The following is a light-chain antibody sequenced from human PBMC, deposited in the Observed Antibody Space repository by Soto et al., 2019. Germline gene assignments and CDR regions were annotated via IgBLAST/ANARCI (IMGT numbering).Light chain of an antibody. CDR2: ETS. Sequence: EIVLTQSPGTLSLSPGERATLSCRASQSVSSGYLAWYQQKRGQTPRLLIYETSTSAAGIPDRFSGSGSGADFTLTIRRLEPEDFAVYYCKQYGTSPITFGQGTRLEIK. J-gene: IGKJ5*01. V-gene: IGKV3-20*01. CDR1: QSVSSGY. CDR3: KQYGTSPIT.